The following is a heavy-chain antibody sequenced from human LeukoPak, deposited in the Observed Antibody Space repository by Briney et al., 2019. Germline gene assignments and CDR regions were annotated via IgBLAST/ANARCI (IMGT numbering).Heavy chain of an antibody. CDR3: AKDIHIGHGSGWPES. Sequence: GGSLSFSCAASGFTFSTYGMHWSPQAPGKGLFWFSRINSDGSSTSYADSVKGRFTISRDNSKNSLYLQMNSLGAEDTALYYCAKDIHIGHGSGWPESWGQGTLVTVSS. V-gene: IGHV3-74*01. D-gene: IGHD6-19*01. J-gene: IGHJ5*02. CDR2: INSDGSST. CDR1: GFTFSTYG.